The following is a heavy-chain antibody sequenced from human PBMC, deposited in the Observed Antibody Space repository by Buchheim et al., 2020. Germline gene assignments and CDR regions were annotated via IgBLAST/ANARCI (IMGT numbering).Heavy chain of an antibody. V-gene: IGHV3-30*18. Sequence: QVQLVESGGGVVQPGRSLRLSCAASGFTFSTYGMHWVRQAPGKGLEWVAVISYDGSNKYYADSVKGRFTISRDNSKNTLYLQMNSLRAEDTAVYFCAKDTDYAGGYYYGMDVWGQGTT. CDR2: ISYDGSNK. CDR3: AKDTDYAGGYYYGMDV. CDR1: GFTFSTYG. D-gene: IGHD4-17*01. J-gene: IGHJ6*02.